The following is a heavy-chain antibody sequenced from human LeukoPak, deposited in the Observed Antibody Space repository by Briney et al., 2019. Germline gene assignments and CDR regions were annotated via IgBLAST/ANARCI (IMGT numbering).Heavy chain of an antibody. V-gene: IGHV3-20*04. Sequence: PGGSLRLSCAASGFNFISYTMDWVRQAPGKGLEWVSGINWNGGSIGYADSVKGRFTISRDNAKNSLYLRMNSLRGEDTALYYCARAYSSGSLGYWGQGTLVTVSS. D-gene: IGHD6-19*01. CDR3: ARAYSSGSLGY. CDR1: GFNFISYT. CDR2: INWNGGSI. J-gene: IGHJ4*02.